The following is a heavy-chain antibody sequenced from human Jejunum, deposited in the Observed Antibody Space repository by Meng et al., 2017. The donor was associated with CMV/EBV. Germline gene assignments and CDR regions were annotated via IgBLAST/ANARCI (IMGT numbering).Heavy chain of an antibody. Sequence: SGFTFSTYAMSWVRQAPGKGPEWVSTIKSTGSPTYYADSVKGRFTISRENSKNTLYLQMNSLRAEDTALYYCAKVGGGPSILRDYWGQGTLVTVSS. V-gene: IGHV3-23*05. D-gene: IGHD3-3*02. CDR3: AKVGGGPSILRDY. J-gene: IGHJ4*02. CDR1: GFTFSTYA. CDR2: IKSTGSPT.